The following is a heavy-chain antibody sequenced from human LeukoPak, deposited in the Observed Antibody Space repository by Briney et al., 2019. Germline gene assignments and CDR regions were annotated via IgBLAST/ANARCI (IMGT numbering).Heavy chain of an antibody. D-gene: IGHD2-15*01. CDR3: ARVYCSGGSCCFHY. Sequence: SQTLSLTCAVSGGSISSGGYSWSWIRQPPGKGLEWIGYLYHRGHNYYNHSRESRVTISVDRSKIQFSLKLSSVTAADTAVYYCARVYCSGGSCCFHYWGQGTLVSVSS. CDR1: GGSISSGGYS. J-gene: IGHJ4*02. CDR2: LYHRGHN. V-gene: IGHV4-30-2*01.